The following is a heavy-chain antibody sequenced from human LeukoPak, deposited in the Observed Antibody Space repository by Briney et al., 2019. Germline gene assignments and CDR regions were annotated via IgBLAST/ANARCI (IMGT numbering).Heavy chain of an antibody. CDR3: AFPNRGPYCYGSGPFDY. J-gene: IGHJ4*02. CDR2: IYSGGST. CDR1: GFTVSRNY. V-gene: IGHV3-53*05. Sequence: GGSLRLSCAASGFTVSRNYMSWVRQAPGKGLEWVSVIYSGGSTFYADSVKGRFTISRDNSKNTLYLQMNSLRAEDTAVYYCAFPNRGPYCYGSGPFDYWGQGTLVTVSS. D-gene: IGHD3-10*01.